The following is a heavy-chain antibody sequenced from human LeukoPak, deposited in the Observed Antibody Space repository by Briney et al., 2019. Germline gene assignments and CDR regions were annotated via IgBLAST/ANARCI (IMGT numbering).Heavy chain of an antibody. V-gene: IGHV4-59*01. CDR2: IYYSGST. CDR1: GGSISSYY. J-gene: IGHJ6*02. CDR3: ARRGYGGNSDYYYGMDV. D-gene: IGHD4-23*01. Sequence: PSETLSLTCTVSGGSISSYYWSWIRQPPGKGLEWIGYIYYSGSTNYNPSLKSRVTISVDTSKNQFSLKLSPVTAADTAVYYCARRGYGGNSDYYYGMDVWGQGTTVTVSS.